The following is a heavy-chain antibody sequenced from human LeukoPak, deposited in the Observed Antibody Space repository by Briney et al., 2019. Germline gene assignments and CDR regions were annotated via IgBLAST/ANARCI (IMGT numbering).Heavy chain of an antibody. CDR1: GGSFSGYY. Sequence: SETLSLTCAAYGGSFSGYYWSWIRQPPGKGLEWIGEINHSGSTNYNPSLKSRVTISVDTSKNQFSLKLSSVTAADTAVYYCARAQPSYCSGGSCYVYYYYYMDVWGKGTTVTVSS. D-gene: IGHD2-15*01. CDR2: INHSGST. V-gene: IGHV4-34*01. CDR3: ARAQPSYCSGGSCYVYYYYYMDV. J-gene: IGHJ6*03.